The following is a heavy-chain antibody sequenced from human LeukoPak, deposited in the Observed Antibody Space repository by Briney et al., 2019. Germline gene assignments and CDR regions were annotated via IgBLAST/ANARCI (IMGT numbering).Heavy chain of an antibody. CDR2: ISSRGYTI. CDR1: GFNFSDKH. V-gene: IGHV3-11*01. J-gene: IGHJ4*02. CDR3: ASQEGVRYFDY. D-gene: IGHD3-10*01. Sequence: PGGSLRLSCAASGFNFSDKHMSWVRQAPGKGLEWVSYISSRGYTIYYADSVKGRFTISRDNAKNFLFLQMTSLRAEDTAVYYCASQEGVRYFDYWGQGTLVTVSS.